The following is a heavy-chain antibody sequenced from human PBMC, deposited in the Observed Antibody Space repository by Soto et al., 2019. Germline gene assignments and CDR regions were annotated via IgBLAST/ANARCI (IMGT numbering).Heavy chain of an antibody. CDR3: ARFYTEQLEVGDDY. D-gene: IGHD6-6*01. CDR1: GFTFSSYS. V-gene: IGHV3-21*01. CDR2: ISSSSSYI. Sequence: PGGSLRLSCAASGFTFSSYSMNCVRQAPGKGLEWVSSISSSSSYIYYADSVKGRFTISRDNAKNSLYLQMNSLRAEDTAVYYCARFYTEQLEVGDDYWAQGTLVTVSS. J-gene: IGHJ4*02.